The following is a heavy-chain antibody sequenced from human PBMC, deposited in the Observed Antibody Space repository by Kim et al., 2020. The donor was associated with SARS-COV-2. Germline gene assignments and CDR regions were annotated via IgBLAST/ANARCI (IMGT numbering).Heavy chain of an antibody. J-gene: IGHJ4*02. Sequence: GGSLRLSCAASGFTFSSYAMSWVRQAPGKGLEWVSAISGSGGSTYYADSVKGRFTISRDNSKNTLYLQMNSLRAEDTAVYYCLFSHFGDYGDYGPLYYFDYWGQGTLVTVSS. CDR2: ISGSGGST. V-gene: IGHV3-23*01. CDR3: LFSHFGDYGDYGPLYYFDY. D-gene: IGHD4-17*01. CDR1: GFTFSSYA.